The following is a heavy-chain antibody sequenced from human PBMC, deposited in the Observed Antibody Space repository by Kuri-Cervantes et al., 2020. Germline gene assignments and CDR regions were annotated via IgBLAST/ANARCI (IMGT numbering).Heavy chain of an antibody. V-gene: IGHV4-59*12. CDR3: ARAYYYVSSGYPTNGFDP. CDR2: IYYSGST. D-gene: IGHD3-22*01. CDR1: GGSISSYY. J-gene: IGHJ5*02. Sequence: GSLRLSCTASGGSISSYYWSWIRQPPGKGLEWIGYIYYSGSTYYNPSLKSRVTISVDTSKNQFSLKLSSVTAADTAVYYCARAYYYVSSGYPTNGFDPWGQGTLVTVSS.